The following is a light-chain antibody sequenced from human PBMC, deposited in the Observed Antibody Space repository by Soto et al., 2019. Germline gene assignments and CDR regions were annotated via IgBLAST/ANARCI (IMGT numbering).Light chain of an antibody. J-gene: IGLJ2*01. CDR2: EVS. Sequence: QSALTQPASVSGSPGQSITIPCTGTSSDVGDYNYVSWYQQHPGKVPKLIIFEVSHRPSGISDRFSGSKSGNTASLTISGLQAEDEADYYCSSYTSISTLVIFGGGTQLTVL. CDR1: SSDVGDYNY. CDR3: SSYTSISTLVI. V-gene: IGLV2-14*01.